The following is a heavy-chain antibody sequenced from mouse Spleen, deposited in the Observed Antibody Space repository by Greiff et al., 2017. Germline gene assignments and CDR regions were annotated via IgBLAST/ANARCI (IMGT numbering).Heavy chain of an antibody. CDR2: IWSGGST. J-gene: IGHJ1*03. D-gene: IGHD2-4*01. CDR1: GFSLTSYG. V-gene: IGHV2-2*01. CDR3: ARNENYDYGYFDV. Sequence: VMLVESGPGLVQPSQSLSITCTVSGFSLTSYGVHWVRQSPGKGLEWLGVIWSGGSTDYNAAFISRLSISKDNSKSQVFFKMNSLQADDTAIYYCARNENYDYGYFDVWGTGTTVTVSS.